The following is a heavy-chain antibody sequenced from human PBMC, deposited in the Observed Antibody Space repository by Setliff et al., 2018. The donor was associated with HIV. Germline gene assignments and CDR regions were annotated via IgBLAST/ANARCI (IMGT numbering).Heavy chain of an antibody. CDR2: VYYTGST. CDR1: GGFIGTYY. J-gene: IGHJ4*02. D-gene: IGHD2-15*01. Sequence: SETLSLTCTVSGGFIGTYYWSWIRQSPGKGLEWIGSVYYTGSTNYNPSLESRVTMSVDTSKNQFSLELRSVTAADTAVYYCARRVVLAAAFDYWGQGALVTVSS. V-gene: IGHV4-59*08. CDR3: ARRVVLAAAFDY.